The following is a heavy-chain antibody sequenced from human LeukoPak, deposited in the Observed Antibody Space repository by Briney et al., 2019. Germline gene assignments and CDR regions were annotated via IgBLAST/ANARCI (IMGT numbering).Heavy chain of an antibody. CDR3: ARGVLRYFDWLKGGYWFDP. V-gene: IGHV3-48*04. CDR2: ISSSGSTI. CDR1: GFTFSRYW. J-gene: IGHJ5*02. Sequence: GGSLRLSCAASGFTFSRYWMSWVRQAPGKGLEWVSYISSSGSTIYYADSVKGRFTISRDNAKNSLYLQMNSLRAEDTAVYYCARGVLRYFDWLKGGYWFDPWGQGTLVTVSS. D-gene: IGHD3-9*01.